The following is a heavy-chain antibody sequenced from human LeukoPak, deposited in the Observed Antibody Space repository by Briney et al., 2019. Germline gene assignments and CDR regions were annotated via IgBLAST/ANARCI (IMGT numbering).Heavy chain of an antibody. J-gene: IGHJ3*02. CDR1: GFTVSSNY. CDR3: ASESGEDSEDAFDI. CDR2: IYSGGST. Sequence: GGSLRHSCAASGFTVSSNYMSWVRQAPGKGLGWVSVIYSGGSTYYADSVKGRFTISRDNSKNTLYLQMNSLRAEDTAVYYCASESGEDSEDAFDIWGQGTMVTVSS. D-gene: IGHD1-26*01. V-gene: IGHV3-66*02.